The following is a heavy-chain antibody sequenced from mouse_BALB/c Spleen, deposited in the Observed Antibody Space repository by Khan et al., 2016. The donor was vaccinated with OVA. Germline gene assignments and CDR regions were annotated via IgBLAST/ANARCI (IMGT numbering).Heavy chain of an antibody. CDR3: ARPPITTVVATSYWFFDV. CDR1: GFTFSTYA. J-gene: IGHJ1*01. V-gene: IGHV5-9-3*01. Sequence: EVKLEESGGGLVKSGGSLKLSCAASGFTFSTYAMSWVRQTPEKRLEWVATISTGDTYTYYPDSVKGRFTISRDNAKNTLYLQMSRLRSEDTAVYSCARPPITTVVATSYWFFDVWGAGTTVTVST. CDR2: ISTGDTYT. D-gene: IGHD1-1*01.